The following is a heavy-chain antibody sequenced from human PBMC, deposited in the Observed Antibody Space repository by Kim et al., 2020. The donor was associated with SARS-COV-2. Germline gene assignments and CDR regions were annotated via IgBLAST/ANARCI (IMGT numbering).Heavy chain of an antibody. Sequence: FQSRVTITADESTSTAYMELSSLRSEDTAVYYCARDSYYYDSSGYYNFDYWGQGTLVTVSS. J-gene: IGHJ4*02. D-gene: IGHD3-22*01. CDR3: ARDSYYYDSSGYYNFDY. V-gene: IGHV1-69*01.